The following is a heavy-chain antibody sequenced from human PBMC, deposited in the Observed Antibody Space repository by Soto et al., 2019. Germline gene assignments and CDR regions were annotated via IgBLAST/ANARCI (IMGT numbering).Heavy chain of an antibody. CDR3: ARGENVTFYYDSSGYRTPFDY. J-gene: IGHJ4*02. V-gene: IGHV4-34*01. Sequence: PSETLSLTCAVYGGSFSGYYWSWIRRPPGKGLEWIGEINHSESTNYNPSLKSRVTMSVDTSKNQFSLKLSSVTAADTAVYYCARGENVTFYYDSSGYRTPFDYWGQGTLVTVSS. CDR2: INHSEST. CDR1: GGSFSGYY. D-gene: IGHD3-22*01.